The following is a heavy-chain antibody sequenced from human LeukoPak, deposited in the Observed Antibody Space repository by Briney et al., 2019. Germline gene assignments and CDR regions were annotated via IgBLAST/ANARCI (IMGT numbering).Heavy chain of an antibody. J-gene: IGHJ5*02. CDR2: TNHSGST. CDR1: GGSLSGYY. Sequence: KPSETLSLTCAVYGGSLSGYYWIWIRQPPGKGLEWIGETNHSGSTTYNPSLKSRVTISVDTSKNQFSLKLSSVTAADTAVYYCARRPPGDYGENWFDPWGQGTLVTVSS. D-gene: IGHD4-17*01. V-gene: IGHV4-34*01. CDR3: ARRPPGDYGENWFDP.